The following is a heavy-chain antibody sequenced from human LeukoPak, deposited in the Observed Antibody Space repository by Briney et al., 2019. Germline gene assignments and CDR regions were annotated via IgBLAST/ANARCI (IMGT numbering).Heavy chain of an antibody. Sequence: SETLSLTCAVYGVSFSGYYWSWLRQPPGKGLEWIGEINHSGSTNYNPSLKSRVTISVDTSKNQFSPKLSSVTAADTAVYYCARGRGGEMAGEDFDYWGQGTLVTVSS. J-gene: IGHJ4*02. CDR3: ARGRGGEMAGEDFDY. CDR1: GVSFSGYY. V-gene: IGHV4-34*01. D-gene: IGHD5-24*01. CDR2: INHSGST.